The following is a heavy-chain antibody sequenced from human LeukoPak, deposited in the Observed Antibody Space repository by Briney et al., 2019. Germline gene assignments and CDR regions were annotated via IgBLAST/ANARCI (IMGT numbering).Heavy chain of an antibody. CDR2: INPNSGGT. J-gene: IGHJ4*02. CDR1: GYTFTGYY. Sequence: ASVKVSCKVSGYTFTGYYMHWVRQAPGQGLEWMGRINPNSGGTNYAQKFQGRVTMTRDTSISTAYMELSRLRSDDTAVYYCARDLGVIWGQQLVQAYWGQGTLVTVSS. D-gene: IGHD6-13*01. V-gene: IGHV1-2*06. CDR3: ARDLGVIWGQQLVQAY.